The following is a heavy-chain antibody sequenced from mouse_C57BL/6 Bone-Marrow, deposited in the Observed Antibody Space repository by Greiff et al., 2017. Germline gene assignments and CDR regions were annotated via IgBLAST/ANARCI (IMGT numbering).Heavy chain of an antibody. CDR3: ARRTPIYYYGSSYENAMDY. V-gene: IGHV1-7*01. D-gene: IGHD1-1*01. Sequence: QVQLKQSGAELAKPGASVKLSCKASGYTFTSYWMHWVKQRPGQGLEWIGYINPSSGYTKYNQKFKDKATLTADKSSSTAYMQLSSLTYEDSAVYYCARRTPIYYYGSSYENAMDYWGQGTSVTVSS. CDR1: GYTFTSYW. CDR2: INPSSGYT. J-gene: IGHJ4*01.